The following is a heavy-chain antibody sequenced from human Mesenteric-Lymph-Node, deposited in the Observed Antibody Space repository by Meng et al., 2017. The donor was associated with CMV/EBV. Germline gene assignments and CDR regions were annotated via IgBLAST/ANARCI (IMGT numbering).Heavy chain of an antibody. D-gene: IGHD2-21*02. CDR3: ASTTAGGWTP. CDR1: GFTFSNYA. V-gene: IGHV3-30*09. Sequence: LACAYSGFTFSNYAMHGVRQAPGKGLEWVAAIWDDGTEECYADSVKGRFAVARDNSKNTLYLQMNNLRTEDTAMYYCASTTAGGWTPWGQGTLVTVSS. J-gene: IGHJ5*02. CDR2: IWDDGTEE.